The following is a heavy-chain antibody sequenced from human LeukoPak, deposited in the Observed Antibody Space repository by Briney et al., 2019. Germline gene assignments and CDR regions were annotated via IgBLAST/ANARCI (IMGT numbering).Heavy chain of an antibody. CDR1: GGSINNYY. D-gene: IGHD3-22*01. Sequence: SETLSLTCTVSGGSINNYYWSWIRQPAGKGLEWIGLIYSSGSTNYNPSLKSRVTISVDTSKNHFSLKLSSVTAADTAVYYCARDAYYYDSSGSRLFDYWGQGTLVTVSS. V-gene: IGHV4-4*07. CDR2: IYSSGST. J-gene: IGHJ4*02. CDR3: ARDAYYYDSSGSRLFDY.